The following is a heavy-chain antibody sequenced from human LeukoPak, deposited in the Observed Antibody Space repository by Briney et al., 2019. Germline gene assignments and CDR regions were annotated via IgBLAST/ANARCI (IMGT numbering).Heavy chain of an antibody. J-gene: IGHJ6*03. D-gene: IGHD4-17*01. CDR1: GYTFTSYG. Sequence: ASVKVSCKASGYTFTSYGISWVRQAPGQGLEWMGWISAYNGNTNYAQKLRGRVTMTTDTSTSTAYMELRSLRSDDTAVYYCASADYGASDYYYYMDVWGKGTTVTVSS. CDR2: ISAYNGNT. CDR3: ASADYGASDYYYYMDV. V-gene: IGHV1-18*01.